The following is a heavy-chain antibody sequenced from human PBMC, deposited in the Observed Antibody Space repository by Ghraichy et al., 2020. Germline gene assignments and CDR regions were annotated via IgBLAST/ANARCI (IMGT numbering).Heavy chain of an antibody. CDR2: ISSNGGGT. CDR3: TSLEY. CDR1: GFTFSNYA. Sequence: GGSLRLSCSASGFTFSNYAMHWVRQAPGKGLEYVSSISSNGGGTYNADSVKGRFTISRDNSKNTLYLRMSSLRTEDTAVYYCTSLEYWGQGTRVTVSS. J-gene: IGHJ4*02. D-gene: IGHD6-6*01. V-gene: IGHV3-64D*06.